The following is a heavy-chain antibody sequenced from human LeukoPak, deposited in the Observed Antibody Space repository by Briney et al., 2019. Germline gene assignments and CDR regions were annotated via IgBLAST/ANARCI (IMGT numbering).Heavy chain of an antibody. CDR2: ISAYNGNT. CDR1: GYTFTSYG. Sequence: ASVKVSCKASGYTFTSYGITWVRQAPGQGLEWMGWISAYNGNTNYAQKLQGRVTMTKDTSTSKAYMELRSLRSDDTAVYYCARADMTTVTPGGYWGQGTLVTVSS. J-gene: IGHJ4*02. CDR3: ARADMTTVTPGGY. V-gene: IGHV1-18*01. D-gene: IGHD4-17*01.